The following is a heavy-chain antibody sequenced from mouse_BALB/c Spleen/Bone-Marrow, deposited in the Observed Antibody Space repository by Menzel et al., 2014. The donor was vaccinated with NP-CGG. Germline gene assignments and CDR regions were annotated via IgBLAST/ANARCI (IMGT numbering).Heavy chain of an antibody. Sequence: EVQGVESGGGMVQPKGSLKLSCAVSGFTLNTYAMHWVCQAPGKGLEWVARIRSKINKYATYYADSVKDRFTISRDDSQNMLYLQMNNLKTEDTGMYYCARENYYPYAMDYWGQGTSVTVSS. CDR3: ARENYYPYAMDY. J-gene: IGHJ4*01. D-gene: IGHD1-1*01. CDR1: GFTLNTYA. CDR2: IRSKINKYAT. V-gene: IGHV10-3*03.